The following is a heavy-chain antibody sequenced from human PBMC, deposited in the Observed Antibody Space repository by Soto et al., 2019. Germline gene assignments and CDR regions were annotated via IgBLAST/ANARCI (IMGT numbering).Heavy chain of an antibody. D-gene: IGHD2-15*01. Sequence: GGSLRLSCAASGFTFSSYAMHWVRQAPGKGLEWVAVISYDGSNKYYADSVKGRFTISRDNSKNTLYLQMNSLRAEDTAVYYCAREYAVVVAGDGGFGYWGQGTLVTVSS. CDR1: GFTFSSYA. V-gene: IGHV3-30-3*01. CDR2: ISYDGSNK. CDR3: AREYAVVVAGDGGFGY. J-gene: IGHJ4*02.